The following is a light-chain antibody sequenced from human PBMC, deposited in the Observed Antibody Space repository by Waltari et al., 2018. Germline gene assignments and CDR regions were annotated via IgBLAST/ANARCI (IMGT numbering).Light chain of an antibody. CDR2: QAS. J-gene: IGKJ1*01. CDR1: QSIRSY. CDR3: QQDDSFPWT. V-gene: IGKV1-5*03. Sequence: DIQMTQSPSTLSAFVGDRVTITCRASQSIRSYLAWYQQRPGEAPKLLIYQASSLESGVASRFSGGGSGTEFTLTITSLQPDDFATYYCQQDDSFPWTFGQGTKVEIK.